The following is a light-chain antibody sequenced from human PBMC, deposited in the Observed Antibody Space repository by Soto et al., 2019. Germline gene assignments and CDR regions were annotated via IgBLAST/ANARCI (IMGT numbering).Light chain of an antibody. CDR1: QGIKND. J-gene: IGKJ4*01. V-gene: IGKV1-6*01. Sequence: AIQMTQSPSSLSASVGDRVTITCRASQGIKNDVAWYQQKPGKAPKLLIYAASSLQSGVPPRFSGSGSGTDFTLTISSLQPEDFATYYCQQLNSYPLTFGGGTKVDIK. CDR3: QQLNSYPLT. CDR2: AAS.